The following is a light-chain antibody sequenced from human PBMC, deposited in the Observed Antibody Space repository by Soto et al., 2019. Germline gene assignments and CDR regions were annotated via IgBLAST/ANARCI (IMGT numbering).Light chain of an antibody. Sequence: EVVLTQSPGTVSLSPGAIATLSCRASQSVTSNYLAWYQQKPGQAPRLLIYAASSRATGIPDRFSGSGSGTDCNLSISRLESEDFAVYYCQQYGSSVTWTFGQGTKVEIK. CDR3: QQYGSSVTWT. CDR2: AAS. V-gene: IGKV3-20*01. J-gene: IGKJ1*01. CDR1: QSVTSNY.